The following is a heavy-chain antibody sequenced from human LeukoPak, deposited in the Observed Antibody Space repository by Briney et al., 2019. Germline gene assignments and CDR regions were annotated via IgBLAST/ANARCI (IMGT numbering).Heavy chain of an antibody. CDR1: GFTFSSYG. CDR3: ARDWKADSSAWYAWGY. Sequence: GRSLRLSCAASGFTFSSYGMHWVRQAPGKGLEWVAVIWYDGSNKYYADSVKGRFTISRDNSKNTLYLQMNSLRAEDTAVYYCARDWKADSSAWYAWGYWGQGTLVTVSS. CDR2: IWYDGSNK. J-gene: IGHJ4*02. D-gene: IGHD6-19*01. V-gene: IGHV3-33*01.